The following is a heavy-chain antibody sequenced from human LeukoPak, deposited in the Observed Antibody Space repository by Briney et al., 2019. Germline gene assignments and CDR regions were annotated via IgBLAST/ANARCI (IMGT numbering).Heavy chain of an antibody. D-gene: IGHD1-26*01. CDR3: AKATVGATGGSFDY. J-gene: IGHJ4*02. Sequence: PGGSLRLSCAASGFTFKTYALDLVRPAPGKGLEWVSGITSSCDITYFGDLVEGRFTISRDNSKNTLYLPMNSLRAEDTAVYYCAKATVGATGGSFDYWGQGTLVTVSS. CDR2: ITSSCDIT. V-gene: IGHV3-23*01. CDR1: GFTFKTYA.